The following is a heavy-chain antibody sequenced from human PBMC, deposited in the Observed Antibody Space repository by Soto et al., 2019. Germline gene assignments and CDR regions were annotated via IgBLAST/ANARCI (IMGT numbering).Heavy chain of an antibody. V-gene: IGHV3-23*01. Sequence: EVQLLESGGGLGQPGGSLRLSCAASGFSFSTYSMAWVRQAPGKGPEWVSGLSHGGAYTFYADSVKGRFTISVDISQNTVYLQMNSLRTEDTAVYYCAQWSGYGDAWGQGTLVTVSS. J-gene: IGHJ4*02. D-gene: IGHD4-17*01. CDR2: LSHGGAYT. CDR3: AQWSGYGDA. CDR1: GFSFSTYS.